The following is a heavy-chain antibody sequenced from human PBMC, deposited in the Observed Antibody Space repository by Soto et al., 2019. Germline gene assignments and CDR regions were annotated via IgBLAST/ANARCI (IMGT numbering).Heavy chain of an antibody. D-gene: IGHD6-6*01. V-gene: IGHV1-69*13. J-gene: IGHJ6*02. CDR1: GGTFSSYA. CDR2: IIPIFGTA. Sequence: SVKVSCKASGGTFSSYAISWVRQAPGQGLEWMGGIIPIFGTANYAQKFQGRVTITADESTSTAYMELSSLRSEDTAVYYCARPRYSSSPYYYYYGMDVWGQGTTVTAP. CDR3: ARPRYSSSPYYYYYGMDV.